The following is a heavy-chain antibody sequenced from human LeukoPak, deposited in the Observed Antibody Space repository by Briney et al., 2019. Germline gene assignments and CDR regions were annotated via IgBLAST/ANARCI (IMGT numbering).Heavy chain of an antibody. CDR1: GGTFSSYG. D-gene: IGHD3-22*01. V-gene: IGHV1-18*01. J-gene: IGHJ4*02. CDR2: ISAYNGNT. CDR3: ARDVENPYYYDSSGYTFDY. Sequence: ASVKVSCKASGGTFSSYGISWVRQAPGQGLEWMGWISAYNGNTYYAQKLQGRVTMTTDTSTSTAYMELRSLRSDDTAVYYCARDVENPYYYDSSGYTFDYWGQGTLVTVSS.